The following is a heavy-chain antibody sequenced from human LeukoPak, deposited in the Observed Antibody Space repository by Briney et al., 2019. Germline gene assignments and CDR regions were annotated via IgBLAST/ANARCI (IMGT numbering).Heavy chain of an antibody. V-gene: IGHV4-30-4*08. D-gene: IGHD3-16*01. CDR2: IYYGGST. CDR3: ARKRGTELDY. Sequence: SETLSLTCTVSGGSISSGDYYWSWIRQPPGTGLEWIGYIYYGGSTYYNPSLKSRVTISVDTSKNQLSLKLSSVTAADTAVYYCARKRGTELDYWGQGTLVTVSS. CDR1: GGSISSGDYY. J-gene: IGHJ4*02.